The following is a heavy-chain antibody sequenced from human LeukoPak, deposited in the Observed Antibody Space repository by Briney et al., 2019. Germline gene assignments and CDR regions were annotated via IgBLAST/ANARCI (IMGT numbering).Heavy chain of an antibody. D-gene: IGHD2-21*02. CDR2: INHNGAST. Sequence: GGSLRLSCAASGFTFTTFAMSWVRHTPGKGLQWVSAINHNGASTYYADSVRGRFTISRDNSRNTLYLQLNSLRVEDTAVYYCVKRAYCGSDCYPDYWGQGTLATVSS. J-gene: IGHJ4*02. V-gene: IGHV3-23*01. CDR3: VKRAYCGSDCYPDY. CDR1: GFTFTTFA.